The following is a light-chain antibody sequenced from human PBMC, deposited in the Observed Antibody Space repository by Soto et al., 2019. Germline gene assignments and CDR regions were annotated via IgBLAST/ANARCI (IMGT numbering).Light chain of an antibody. J-gene: IGLJ2*01. CDR2: EVS. CDR1: AGDVGGYNY. CDR3: ASYADSVL. Sequence: QSALTQPPSASGSPGQSVTISCTGTAGDVGGYNYVSWYQLHPGKAPKLIIYEVSKQPSGVPYRFSGSKSGNTASLTVSGLQAEDEADYYCASYADSVLFGGGTKLTVL. V-gene: IGLV2-8*01.